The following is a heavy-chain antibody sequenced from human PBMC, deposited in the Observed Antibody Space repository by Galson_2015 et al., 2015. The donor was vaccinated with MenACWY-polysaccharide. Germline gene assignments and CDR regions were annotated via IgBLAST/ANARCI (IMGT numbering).Heavy chain of an antibody. V-gene: IGHV1-2*02. Sequence: SVKVSCKASGYTSTGYYMHWVRQAPGQGLEWMGWINPNSGGTNYAQKFQGRVTMTRDTSISTAYMELSRLRSDDTAVYYCARAYYDSSGYFYYFDYWGQGTLVTVSS. CDR3: ARAYYDSSGYFYYFDY. CDR1: GYTSTGYY. D-gene: IGHD3-22*01. J-gene: IGHJ4*02. CDR2: INPNSGGT.